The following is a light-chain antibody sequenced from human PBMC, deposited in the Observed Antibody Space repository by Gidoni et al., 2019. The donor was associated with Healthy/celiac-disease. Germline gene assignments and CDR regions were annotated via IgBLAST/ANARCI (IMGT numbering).Light chain of an antibody. V-gene: IGKV1-39*01. Sequence: DIQMTQSPSSLSASVGDRVTINCRASQSISSYLNWYQKKPGKATKLLIYAASSFQSGVSSRFSCSGSVTDFTLTISSLQPEDFATYYCQQSYSIPWTFGQGTKVEIK. CDR1: QSISSY. J-gene: IGKJ1*01. CDR3: QQSYSIPWT. CDR2: AAS.